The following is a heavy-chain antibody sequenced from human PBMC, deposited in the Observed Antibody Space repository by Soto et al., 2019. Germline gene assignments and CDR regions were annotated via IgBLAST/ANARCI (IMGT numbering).Heavy chain of an antibody. Sequence: QVHLVQSGGEVKKTGASVTVSCKASGYRFASYAIGWVRQAPGQGLEWVGWISAYNGNTRYAQKLKGRVTMTTDTSTSTAYMELRSLKSDDTAVYYCARERVTLVRGPKNWFDPWGQGTLVTVSS. V-gene: IGHV1-18*01. D-gene: IGHD3-10*01. CDR3: ARERVTLVRGPKNWFDP. J-gene: IGHJ5*02. CDR2: ISAYNGNT. CDR1: GYRFASYA.